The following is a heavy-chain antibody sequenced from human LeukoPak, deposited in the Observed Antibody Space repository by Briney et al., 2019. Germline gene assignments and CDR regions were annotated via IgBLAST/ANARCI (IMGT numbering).Heavy chain of an antibody. CDR2: TSYDGSNK. Sequence: GRSLRLSCAASGFTFSSYAMHRVRQAPGKGLEWVAVTSYDGSNKYYADSVKGRFTISRDNSKNTLYLQMNSLRAEDTAVYYCAREGEFYDFWSGFDYWGQGTLVTVSS. V-gene: IGHV3-30-3*01. J-gene: IGHJ4*02. CDR3: AREGEFYDFWSGFDY. D-gene: IGHD3-3*01. CDR1: GFTFSSYA.